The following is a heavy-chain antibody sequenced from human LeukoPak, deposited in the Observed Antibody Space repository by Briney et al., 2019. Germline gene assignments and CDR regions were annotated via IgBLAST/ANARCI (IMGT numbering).Heavy chain of an antibody. CDR3: ARALRWLQLD. D-gene: IGHD5-24*01. CDR1: GGSISSSSYY. J-gene: IGHJ4*02. V-gene: IGHV4-39*07. CDR2: IYYSGST. Sequence: SETLSLTRTVSGGSISSSSYYWGWIRQPPGKGLEWIGSIYYSGSTYYNPSLKSRVTISVDTSKNQLSLKLSSVTAADTAVYYCARALRWLQLDWGQGTLVTVSS.